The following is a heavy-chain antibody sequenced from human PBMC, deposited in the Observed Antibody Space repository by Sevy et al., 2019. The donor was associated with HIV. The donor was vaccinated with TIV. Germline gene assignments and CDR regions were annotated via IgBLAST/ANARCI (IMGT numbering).Heavy chain of an antibody. D-gene: IGHD2-2*01. CDR2: IYYSGST. Sequence: SETLSLTCTVSGGSISSSSYYWGWIRQPPGKGLEWTGSIYYSGSTYYNPSLKSRVTISVDTSKNQFSLKLSSVTAADTAVYYCARHEGAYCSSTSCYAVGYFDYWGQGTLVTVSS. CDR1: GGSISSSSYY. V-gene: IGHV4-39*01. CDR3: ARHEGAYCSSTSCYAVGYFDY. J-gene: IGHJ4*02.